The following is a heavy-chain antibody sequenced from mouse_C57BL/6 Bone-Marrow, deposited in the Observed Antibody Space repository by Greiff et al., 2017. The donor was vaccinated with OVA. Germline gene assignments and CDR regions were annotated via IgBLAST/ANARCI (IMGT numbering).Heavy chain of an antibody. CDR3: ARDSYYGGYAMDY. Sequence: EVKLEESGPGLAKPSQTLSLTCSVTGYSITSDYWNWIRKFPGNKLEYMGYISYSGSTYYNPSLKSRISITRDTSKNQYYLQLNSVTTEDTATYYCARDSYYGGYAMDYWGQGTSVTVSS. CDR1: GYSITSDY. CDR2: ISYSGST. V-gene: IGHV3-8*01. J-gene: IGHJ4*01. D-gene: IGHD2-12*01.